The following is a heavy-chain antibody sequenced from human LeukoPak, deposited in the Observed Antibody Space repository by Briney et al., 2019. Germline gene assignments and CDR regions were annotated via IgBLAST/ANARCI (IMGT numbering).Heavy chain of an antibody. CDR3: GGGDAFSGDQ. CDR2: IHPEGNEK. CDR1: GFTFSNFW. Sequence: PGGSLRLSCAVSGFTFSNFWMSWVRQAPGRGLEWVANIHPEGNEKYHVGSVEGRFVISRDNTKNLLFLQMSGLRVEDTALYYCGGGDAFSGDQWGQGTLVNVSS. V-gene: IGHV3-7*04. J-gene: IGHJ4*02. D-gene: IGHD3-10*01.